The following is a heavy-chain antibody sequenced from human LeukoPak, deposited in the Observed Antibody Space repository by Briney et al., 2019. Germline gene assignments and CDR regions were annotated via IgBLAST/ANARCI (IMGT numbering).Heavy chain of an antibody. V-gene: IGHV4-4*07. J-gene: IGHJ4*02. Sequence: PSETLSLTCTVSGGSISSYDWSCIRQPAGKGLEWIGRIYTSGSTNYNPSLKSRVTMSVDTSTNQSSLKLSSVPAADTAVYYCARDLNVDTAMAFDYWGQGTLVTVSS. D-gene: IGHD5-18*01. CDR2: IYTSGST. CDR1: GGSISSYD. CDR3: ARDLNVDTAMAFDY.